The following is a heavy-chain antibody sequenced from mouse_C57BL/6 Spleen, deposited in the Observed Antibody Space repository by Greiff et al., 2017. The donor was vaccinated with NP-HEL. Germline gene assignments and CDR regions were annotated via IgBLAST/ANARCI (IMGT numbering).Heavy chain of an antibody. CDR1: GYSITSGYY. J-gene: IGHJ2*01. CDR3: AREGIYGNYDYFDY. Sequence: DVKLQESGPGLVKPSQSLSLTCSVTGYSITSGYYWNWIRQFPGNKLEWMGYISYDGSNNYNPSLKNRISITRDTSKNQFFLKLNSVTTEDTATYYCAREGIYGNYDYFDYWGQGTTLTVSS. CDR2: ISYDGSN. V-gene: IGHV3-6*01. D-gene: IGHD2-1*01.